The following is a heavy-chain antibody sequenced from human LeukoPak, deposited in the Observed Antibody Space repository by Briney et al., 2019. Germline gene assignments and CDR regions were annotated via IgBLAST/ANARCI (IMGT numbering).Heavy chain of an antibody. CDR3: AKDWYDFWSRYSPSHYYYYMDV. V-gene: IGHV3-23*01. CDR2: ISGSGGST. CDR1: GFTFSSYA. Sequence: GGSLRLSCAASGFTFSSYAMSWVRQAPGKGLEWVSAISGSGGSTYYADSVKGRFTISRDNSKNTLYLQMHRLRAEDTAVYYCAKDWYDFWSRYSPSHYYYYMDVWDKGTTVTVSS. J-gene: IGHJ6*03. D-gene: IGHD3-3*01.